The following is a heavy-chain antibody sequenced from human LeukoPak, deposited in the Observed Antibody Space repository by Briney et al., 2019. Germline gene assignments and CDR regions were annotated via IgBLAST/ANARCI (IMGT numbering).Heavy chain of an antibody. D-gene: IGHD3-3*01. CDR1: GYSISSGYY. V-gene: IGHV4-4*07. Sequence: PSETLSLTCAVSGYSISSGYYWGWIRQPAGKGLEWIGRIYTSGSTNYNPSLKSRVTMSVDTSKNQFSLKLSSVTAADTAVYYCARDHQFWSGYYYYYYMDVWGKGTTVTVSS. J-gene: IGHJ6*03. CDR3: ARDHQFWSGYYYYYYMDV. CDR2: IYTSGST.